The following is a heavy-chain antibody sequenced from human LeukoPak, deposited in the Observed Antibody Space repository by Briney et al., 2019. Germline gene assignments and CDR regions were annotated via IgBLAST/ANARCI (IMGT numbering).Heavy chain of an antibody. D-gene: IGHD3-9*01. CDR1: GGSISSSSYY. CDR2: IYHSGTT. J-gene: IGHJ1*01. V-gene: IGHV4-39*01. Sequence: PSETLSLTCTVSGGSISSSSYYWGWIRQPPGRGLEWIGSIYHSGTTYYDPSLKSRVAISVDMSKNQFSLKLTSVTAPDTAVYYCAGSFFDWILRPAEYFHHWGQGTLVTVSS. CDR3: AGSFFDWILRPAEYFHH.